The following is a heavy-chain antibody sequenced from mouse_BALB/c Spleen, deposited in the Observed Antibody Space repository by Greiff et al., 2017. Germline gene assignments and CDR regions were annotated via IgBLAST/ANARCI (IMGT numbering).Heavy chain of an antibody. CDR3: ARGPSYYPFAY. CDR1: GFTFSSYA. CDR2: ISSGGST. J-gene: IGHJ3*01. Sequence: EVMLVESGGGLVKPGGSLKLSCAASGFTFSSYAMSWVRQTPEKRLEWVASISSGGSTYYPDSVKGRFTISRDNARNILYLQMSSLRSEDTAMYYCARGPSYYPFAYWGQGTLVTVSA. V-gene: IGHV5-6-5*01. D-gene: IGHD1-1*01.